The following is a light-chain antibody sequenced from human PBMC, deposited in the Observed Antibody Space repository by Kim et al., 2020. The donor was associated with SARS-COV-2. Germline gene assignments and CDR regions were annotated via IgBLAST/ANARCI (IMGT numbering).Light chain of an antibody. Sequence: SSELTQDPAVSVALGQTAKITCQGDSLRSYYASWYQKKPSQAPVLVIYGRNTRPSGIPDRFSGSTSGNTASLVITGAQAEDEADYYCNSRGSSGTVFFGGGTKVTVL. CDR2: GRN. CDR3: NSRGSSGTVF. J-gene: IGLJ2*01. V-gene: IGLV3-19*01. CDR1: SLRSYY.